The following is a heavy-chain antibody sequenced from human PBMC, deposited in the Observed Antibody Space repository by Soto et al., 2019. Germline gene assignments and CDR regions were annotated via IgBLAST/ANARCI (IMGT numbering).Heavy chain of an antibody. J-gene: IGHJ4*02. CDR3: GKILVGATGHNDADS. D-gene: IGHD2-15*01. Sequence: PSETLSLTCIVSGGSVYSNGHYWGWIRQPPGKGLEWIGSIDNNGVTNYNSSLKSRVTISRDTSKNQFSLRLTSVTAADTAVYYCGKILVGATGHNDADSWGPGKLVTVSS. CDR1: GGSVYSNGHY. CDR2: IDNNGVT. V-gene: IGHV4-39*01.